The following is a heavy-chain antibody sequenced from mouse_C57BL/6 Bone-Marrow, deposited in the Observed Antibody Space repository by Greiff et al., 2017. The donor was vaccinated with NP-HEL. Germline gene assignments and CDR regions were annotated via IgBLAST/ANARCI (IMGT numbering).Heavy chain of an antibody. Sequence: VQLQESGAELVKPGASVKMSCKASGYTFTTYPIEWMKQNHGKSLEWIGNFHPYNDDTKYNEKFKGKATLTVEKSSSTVYLELSRLTSDDSAVYYCARGDYYGSSYLYYAMDYWGQGTSVTVSS. J-gene: IGHJ4*01. V-gene: IGHV1-47*01. CDR1: GYTFTTYP. CDR2: FHPYNDDT. CDR3: ARGDYYGSSYLYYAMDY. D-gene: IGHD1-1*01.